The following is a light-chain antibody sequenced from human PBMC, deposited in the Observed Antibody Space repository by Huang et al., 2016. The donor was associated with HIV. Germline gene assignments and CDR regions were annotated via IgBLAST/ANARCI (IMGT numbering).Light chain of an antibody. CDR1: QGITNS. V-gene: IGKV1-NL1*01. J-gene: IGKJ1*01. CDR2: AAS. CDR3: QQYYGTPT. Sequence: DIQMTQSPSFLSASVGDRVTSTCWASQGITNSLAWYQEKPGKAPMILVAAASRLESGVPSRFSGSGSGTEYSLTISGVQPEDFATYYCQQYYGTPTFGQGTKVEIK.